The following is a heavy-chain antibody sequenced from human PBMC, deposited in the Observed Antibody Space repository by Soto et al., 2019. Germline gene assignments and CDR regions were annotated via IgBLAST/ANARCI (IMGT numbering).Heavy chain of an antibody. V-gene: IGHV1-3*01. CDR1: GYTFTSYA. CDR2: INAGNGNT. Sequence: ASVKVSCKASGYTFTSYAMHWVRQAPGQRLEWMGWINAGNGNTKYSQKFQGRVTITRDTSASTAYMELSSLRSEDTAVYYCARPTPEGDAFDIWDQGTMVTVSS. CDR3: ARPTPEGDAFDI. J-gene: IGHJ3*02.